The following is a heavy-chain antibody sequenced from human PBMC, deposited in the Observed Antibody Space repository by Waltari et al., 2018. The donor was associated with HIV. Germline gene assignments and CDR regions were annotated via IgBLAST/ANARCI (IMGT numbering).Heavy chain of an antibody. CDR2: IKSGAEGGTT. V-gene: IGHV3-15*01. Sequence: EVQLVESGGGLVKPGGSLRLSCAASGITFRNAWISWVRQAQGKGLEWVGRIKSGAEGGTTDYAAAVKGRFTISRDDSKHTLYLQMDSLKTEDTAVYYCTTLWYSYDSTDYWGQGTLVTVSS. CDR1: GITFRNAW. D-gene: IGHD3-22*01. J-gene: IGHJ4*02. CDR3: TTLWYSYDSTDY.